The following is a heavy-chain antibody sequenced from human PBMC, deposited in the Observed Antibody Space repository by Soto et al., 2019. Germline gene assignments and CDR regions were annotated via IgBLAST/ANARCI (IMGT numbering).Heavy chain of an antibody. CDR1: GYSFTSYW. D-gene: IGHD6-19*01. CDR3: ACRRDPYSSGWYGAFDI. J-gene: IGHJ3*02. Sequence: PGESLKISCKGSGYSFTSYWIGWVRQMPGKGLEWMGIIYPGDSDTRYSPSFQGQVTISADKSISTAYLQWSSLKASDTAMYYCACRRDPYSSGWYGAFDIWGQGTMVTVSS. V-gene: IGHV5-51*01. CDR2: IYPGDSDT.